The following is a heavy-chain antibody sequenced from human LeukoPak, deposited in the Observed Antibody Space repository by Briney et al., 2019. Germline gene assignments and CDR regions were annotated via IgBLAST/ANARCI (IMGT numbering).Heavy chain of an antibody. V-gene: IGHV5-51*01. D-gene: IGHD3-16*01. CDR3: ARRYNGDMITFGGVTSSPYYYYYGMDV. CDR1: GYSFTSYW. J-gene: IGHJ6*02. CDR2: IYPGDSDT. Sequence: GESLKISCKGSGYSFTSYWIGWVRQMPGKGLEWMGIIYPGDSDTRYSPSFQGQVTISADKSISTAYLQWSSLKASDTAMYYCARRYNGDMITFGGVTSSPYYYYYGMDVWGQGTTVTVSS.